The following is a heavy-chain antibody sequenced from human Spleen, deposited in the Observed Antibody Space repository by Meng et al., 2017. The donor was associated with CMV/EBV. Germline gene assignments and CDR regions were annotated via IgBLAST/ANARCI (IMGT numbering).Heavy chain of an antibody. CDR1: GFIFSTSG. CDR3: ATDEGRQSGHYYYGMDV. V-gene: IGHV3-30*02. D-gene: IGHD3-10*01. Sequence: GESLKISCAASGFIFSTSGMHWVRQAPGKGLEWVAFIRYDGSDEYYADSVKGRFTISRDNAKNSLYLQMNSLRAEDTAVYYCATDEGRQSGHYYYGMDVWGQGTTVTVSS. CDR2: IRYDGSDE. J-gene: IGHJ6*02.